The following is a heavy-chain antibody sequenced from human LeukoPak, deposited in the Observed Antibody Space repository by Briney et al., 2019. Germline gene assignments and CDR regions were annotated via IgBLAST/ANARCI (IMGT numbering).Heavy chain of an antibody. V-gene: IGHV4-59*08. CDR2: IYYSGNT. D-gene: IGHD1-1*01. CDR3: ARINWNYFDY. J-gene: IGHJ4*02. CDR1: GGYISSYY. Sequence: KPSETLSLTCTVSGGYISSYYWSWVRPPPGKGLEWIGYIYYSGNTNYNPSLKSRLTMSADRSRNQFSLNLNSVTAADTAVYYCARINWNYFDYWGQGILVTVSS.